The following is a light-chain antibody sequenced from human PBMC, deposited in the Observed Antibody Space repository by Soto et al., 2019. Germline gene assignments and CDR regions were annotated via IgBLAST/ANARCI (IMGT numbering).Light chain of an antibody. J-gene: IGLJ2*01. CDR3: QSYDTSLGVV. V-gene: IGLV1-40*01. Sequence: QSVLTQPPSVSGAPGQRVALSCTGSTSNIGAGYYVHWYQQLPGTAPKLLIYGNNNRPSGVPDRFSGSRSAIAASLAITGLQAEDEGDYYCQSYDTSLGVVFGGGTQLTVL. CDR2: GNN. CDR1: TSNIGAGYY.